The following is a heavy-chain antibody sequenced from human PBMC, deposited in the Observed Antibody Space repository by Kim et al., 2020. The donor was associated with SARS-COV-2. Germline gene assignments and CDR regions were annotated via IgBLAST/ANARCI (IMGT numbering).Heavy chain of an antibody. D-gene: IGHD3-10*01. V-gene: IGHV3-23*01. J-gene: IGHJ6*02. Sequence: GGSLRLSCAASGFVFSNYAMTWVRQAPGKGLEWVSAISGSGASTYYADSVRGRFTISRDNSKNTLYLQMNTLSVEDTAVYYCSKSPGEYYYYYGLDVWG. CDR2: ISGSGAST. CDR3: SKSPGEYYYYYGLDV. CDR1: GFVFSNYA.